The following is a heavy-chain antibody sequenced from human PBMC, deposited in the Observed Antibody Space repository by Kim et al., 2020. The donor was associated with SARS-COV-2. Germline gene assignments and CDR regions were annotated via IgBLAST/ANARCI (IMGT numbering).Heavy chain of an antibody. V-gene: IGHV1-69*13. CDR1: GGTFSSYA. CDR2: IIPIFGTA. Sequence: SVKVSCKASGGTFSSYAISWVRQAPGQGLEWMGGIIPIFGTANYAQKFQGRVTITADESTSTAYMELSSLRSEDTAVYYCARGSLQRYSSSWESPSFDYWGQGTLVTVSS. CDR3: ARGSLQRYSSSWESPSFDY. D-gene: IGHD6-13*01. J-gene: IGHJ4*02.